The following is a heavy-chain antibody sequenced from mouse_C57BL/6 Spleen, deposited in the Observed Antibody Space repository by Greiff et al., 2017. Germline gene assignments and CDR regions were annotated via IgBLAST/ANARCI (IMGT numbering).Heavy chain of an antibody. V-gene: IGHV1-15*01. CDR1: GYTFTDYE. J-gene: IGHJ3*01. CDR2: IDPETGGT. D-gene: IGHD3-2*02. Sequence: VQLQQSGAELVRPGASVTLSCKASGYTFTDYEMHWVKQTPVHGLEWIGAIDPETGGTAYNQKFKGKAILTVDKSSSTAYMELRSLTSEDTAVYYCARRGDSSGYWFAYWGQGTLVTVSA. CDR3: ARRGDSSGYWFAY.